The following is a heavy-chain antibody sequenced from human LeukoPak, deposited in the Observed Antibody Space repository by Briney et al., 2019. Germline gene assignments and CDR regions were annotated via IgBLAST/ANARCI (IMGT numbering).Heavy chain of an antibody. CDR1: GFTVSSNY. V-gene: IGHV3-66*01. CDR2: IYSGGST. D-gene: IGHD3-22*01. J-gene: IGHJ6*02. CDR3: ARDNSSGYWGYYYYGMDV. Sequence: GGSLRLSCAASGFTVSSNYMSWVRQAPGKGLEWVSVIYSGGSTYYADSVKGRFTISRDNSKNTLYLQMNRLRAEDTAVYYCARDNSSGYWGYYYYGMDVWGQGTTVTVSS.